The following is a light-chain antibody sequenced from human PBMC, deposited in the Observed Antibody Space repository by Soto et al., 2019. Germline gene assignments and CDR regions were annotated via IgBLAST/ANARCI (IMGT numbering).Light chain of an antibody. CDR3: QQYGSSPPT. CDR2: GAS. CDR1: QSVSSSY. Sequence: EIVLTQSPGTLSLSPGERATLSCRASQSVSSSYLAWYQQKPGQAPRLLIYGASSRATGIPDRFSGSGSGTDFTLTISRLEPEDFAVDFCQQYGSSPPTFGRGPKVEIK. V-gene: IGKV3-20*01. J-gene: IGKJ1*01.